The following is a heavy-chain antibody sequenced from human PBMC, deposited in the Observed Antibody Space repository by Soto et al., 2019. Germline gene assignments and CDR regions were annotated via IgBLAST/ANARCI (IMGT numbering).Heavy chain of an antibody. CDR2: ISGSGGST. Sequence: GGSLRLSCAASGFTFSSYAMSWVRQAPGKGLEWVSAISGSGGSTYYADSVKGRFTISRDNSKNTLYLQMNSLRAEDTAVYYCATTELIYGDYGDSYFDYWGQGTLVTVSS. D-gene: IGHD4-17*01. CDR3: ATTELIYGDYGDSYFDY. V-gene: IGHV3-23*01. J-gene: IGHJ4*02. CDR1: GFTFSSYA.